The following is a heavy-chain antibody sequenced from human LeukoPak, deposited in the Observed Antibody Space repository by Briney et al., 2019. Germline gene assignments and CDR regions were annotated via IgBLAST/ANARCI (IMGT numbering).Heavy chain of an antibody. V-gene: IGHV4-4*07. Sequence: SETLSLTCTVSGGSISSSDYYWSWIRQPAGKGLEWIGRIYTSGSTNYNPSLKSRVTMSVDTSKNQFSLKLSSVTAADTAVYYCARDRWEQWLVSRGFDPWGQGTLVTVSS. CDR1: GGSISSSDYY. CDR2: IYTSGST. D-gene: IGHD6-19*01. J-gene: IGHJ5*02. CDR3: ARDRWEQWLVSRGFDP.